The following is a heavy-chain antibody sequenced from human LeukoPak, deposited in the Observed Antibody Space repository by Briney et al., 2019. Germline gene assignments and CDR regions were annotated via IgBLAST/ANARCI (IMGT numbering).Heavy chain of an antibody. J-gene: IGHJ4*02. CDR1: GFSFSTYS. D-gene: IGHD3-22*01. Sequence: GGSLRLSCAASGFSFSTYSMNWVRQAPGKGLEWVSSISGSSSYIYYADSVKGRFTISRDNAENSLYLQMNSLRAEDTAVYYCARLPFLYYDSSGYSFDYWGQGTLVTVSS. CDR3: ARLPFLYYDSSGYSFDY. V-gene: IGHV3-21*01. CDR2: ISGSSSYI.